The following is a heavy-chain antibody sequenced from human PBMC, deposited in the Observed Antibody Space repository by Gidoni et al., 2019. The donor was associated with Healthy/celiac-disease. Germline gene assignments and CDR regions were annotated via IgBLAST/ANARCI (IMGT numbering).Heavy chain of an antibody. V-gene: IGHV3-23*01. CDR2: ISGSGGST. CDR3: AKNPNRFYDYVWGSYLPSGAFDI. Sequence: EVQLLESGGGLVQPGGSLRLSCAASGFPFSSYAMSWVRQAPGKGLEWVSAISGSGGSTYYADSGKGRFTISRDNSKNTLYLQMNSLRAEDTAVYYCAKNPNRFYDYVWGSYLPSGAFDIWGQGTMVTVSS. CDR1: GFPFSSYA. D-gene: IGHD3-16*02. J-gene: IGHJ3*02.